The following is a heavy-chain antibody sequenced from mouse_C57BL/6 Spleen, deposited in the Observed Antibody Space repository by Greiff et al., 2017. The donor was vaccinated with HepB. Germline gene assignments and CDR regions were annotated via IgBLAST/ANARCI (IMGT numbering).Heavy chain of an antibody. CDR2: INPNNGGT. CDR1: GYTFTDYN. Sequence: EVKLQESGPELVKPGASVKIPCKASGYTFTDYNMDWVKQSNGKSLEWIGDINPNNGGTIYNQKFKGKATLTVDKSSSTAYMELRSLTSEDTAVYYCARKIDGYSYAMDYWGQGTSVTVSS. J-gene: IGHJ4*01. D-gene: IGHD2-3*01. CDR3: ARKIDGYSYAMDY. V-gene: IGHV1-18*01.